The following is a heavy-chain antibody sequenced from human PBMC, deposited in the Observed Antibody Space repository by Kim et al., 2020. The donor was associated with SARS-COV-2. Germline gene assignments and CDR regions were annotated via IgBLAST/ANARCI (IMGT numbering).Heavy chain of an antibody. V-gene: IGHV1-46*01. CDR2: INPSGGST. CDR1: GYTFTNFY. J-gene: IGHJ4*02. CDR3: ARGLYYYDSSGYYKYYFDY. Sequence: ASVKVSCKASGYTFTNFYMHWVRQAPGQGLEWMGIINPSGGSTSYAQKFQGSVTMTRDTSTSTVYMEVSSLRSEDTAVYYCARGLYYYDSSGYYKYYFDYCGQGTLVTVSS. D-gene: IGHD3-22*01.